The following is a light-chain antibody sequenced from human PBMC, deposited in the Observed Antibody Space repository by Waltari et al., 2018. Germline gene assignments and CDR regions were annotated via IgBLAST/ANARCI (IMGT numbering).Light chain of an antibody. Sequence: SYELTQPPSVSLALGQTARLTCGGNHIGRKDVHWYQQKPGQAPVLVNRPSGIRERFSRSNSGNTATLTISRAQAGDEADYYCQVYDSNTWVFGGGTKLTVL. CDR1: HIGRKD. J-gene: IGLJ3*02. CDR3: QVYDSNTWV. V-gene: IGLV3-9*01.